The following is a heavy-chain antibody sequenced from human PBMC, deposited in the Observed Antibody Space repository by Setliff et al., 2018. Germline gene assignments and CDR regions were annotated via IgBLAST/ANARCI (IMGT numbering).Heavy chain of an antibody. J-gene: IGHJ4*02. CDR1: GGSISSGSYY. CDR3: ARDNTIVGATDY. V-gene: IGHV4-61*02. D-gene: IGHD1-26*01. Sequence: PSETLCLTCAVSGGSISSGSYYWSWIRQPAGKGLEWVGRLHASGSTNYNPSLKSRVTISVDTSKNQFSLKVTSVTAADTAVYFCARDNTIVGATDYWGQGTLVTVSS. CDR2: LHASGST.